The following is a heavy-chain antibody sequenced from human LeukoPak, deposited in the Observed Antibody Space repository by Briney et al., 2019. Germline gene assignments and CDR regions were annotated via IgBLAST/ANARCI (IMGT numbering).Heavy chain of an antibody. CDR2: SSDTGGRT. D-gene: IGHD3-22*01. CDR3: AKRGVVIRVILVGFHKEAYYFDS. CDR1: GITLSNYG. J-gene: IGHJ4*02. Sequence: GGSLRLSCAVSGITLSNYGMTWVRQAPGKGLEWVAGSSDTGGRTNYADSVKGRFTISRDNPKNTLYLQMNSLRAEDTAVYFCAKRGVVIRVILVGFHKEAYYFDSWGQGALVTVSS. V-gene: IGHV3-23*01.